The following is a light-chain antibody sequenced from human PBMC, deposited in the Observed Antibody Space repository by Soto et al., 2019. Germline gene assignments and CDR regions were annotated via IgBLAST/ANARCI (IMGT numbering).Light chain of an antibody. J-gene: IGLJ2*01. V-gene: IGLV2-11*01. Sequence: QSALTQPRSVSGSPGQSVTISCTGTSSDVGGYNYVSWYQQHPGKAPKLMIYDVSKRPSGVPDRFSGSKSGNTASLTISGLQVEDEADYSCCSYAGSYTFVVFGGGTKLTVL. CDR2: DVS. CDR3: CSYAGSYTFVV. CDR1: SSDVGGYNY.